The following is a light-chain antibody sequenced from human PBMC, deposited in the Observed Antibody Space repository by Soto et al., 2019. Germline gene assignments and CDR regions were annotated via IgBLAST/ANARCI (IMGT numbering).Light chain of an antibody. CDR3: YSYTTSGTYV. Sequence: QSVLTQPASVSGSPGQSIAISCTGTSSDVGGYKYVSWYQQHPAKVPKLMIYDVSNRPSGVSDRFSGSKSGNTASLTISGLQAEDEADYYCYSYTTSGTYVFGNGTKVTVL. V-gene: IGLV2-14*01. CDR2: DVS. J-gene: IGLJ1*01. CDR1: SSDVGGYKY.